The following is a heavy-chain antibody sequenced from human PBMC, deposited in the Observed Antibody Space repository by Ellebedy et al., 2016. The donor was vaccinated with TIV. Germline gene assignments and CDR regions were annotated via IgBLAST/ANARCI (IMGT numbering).Heavy chain of an antibody. CDR3: ARAGSYLSEAVFY. J-gene: IGHJ4*02. V-gene: IGHV3-74*01. CDR2: MDSGGSTT. Sequence: GESLKISXAASGFSFNNYNMNWVRQAPGKGLVWVSRMDSGGSTTDYADSVKGRFTISRDNAKNTLYLQMDSLRAEDTAVYYCARAGSYLSEAVFYWGQGTLVTVSS. D-gene: IGHD3-10*01. CDR1: GFSFNNYN.